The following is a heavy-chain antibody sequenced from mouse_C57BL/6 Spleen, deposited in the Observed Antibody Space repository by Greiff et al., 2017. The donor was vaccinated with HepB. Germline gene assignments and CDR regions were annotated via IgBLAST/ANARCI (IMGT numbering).Heavy chain of an antibody. D-gene: IGHD1-1*01. V-gene: IGHV1-15*01. CDR3: TRLATTEDY. J-gene: IGHJ2*01. CDR1: GYTFTDYE. Sequence: VQLQQSGAELVRPGASVTLSCKASGYTFTDYEMHWVKQTPVHGLEWIGAIDPETGGTAYNQKFKCKSILTADKSSSTAYMELRSLTSEDSAVYYCTRLATTEDYWGQGTTLTVSS. CDR2: IDPETGGT.